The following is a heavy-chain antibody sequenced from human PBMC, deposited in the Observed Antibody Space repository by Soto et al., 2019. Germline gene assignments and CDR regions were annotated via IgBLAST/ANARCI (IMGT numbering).Heavy chain of an antibody. Sequence: QVQLVQSGAEVKKPGASVKVSCKASGYTFTSYYMHWVRQAPGQGLEWMGGIIPMFGTAHYAQKIQGRVTITADESTRTVYMELSSLRSEDTAVYYCARFSPPRGYYAYWGQGTLVTVSS. J-gene: IGHJ4*02. CDR1: GYTFTSYY. D-gene: IGHD3-22*01. V-gene: IGHV1-69*01. CDR2: IIPMFGTA. CDR3: ARFSPPRGYYAY.